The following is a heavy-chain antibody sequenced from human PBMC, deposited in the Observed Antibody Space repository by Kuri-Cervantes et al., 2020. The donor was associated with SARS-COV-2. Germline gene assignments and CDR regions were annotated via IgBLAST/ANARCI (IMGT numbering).Heavy chain of an antibody. V-gene: IGHV4-39*01. J-gene: IGHJ5*02. Sequence: ESLKISCTVSGGSISSSSYYWGWIRQPPGKGLEWIGSIYYSGSTYYIPSLKSRVTISVDTSKNQFSLKLSSVTAADTAVYYCARQMMSSITIFGVVITRNWFDPWGQGTLVTVSS. CDR2: IYYSGST. CDR1: GGSISSSSYY. CDR3: ARQMMSSITIFGVVITRNWFDP. D-gene: IGHD3-3*01.